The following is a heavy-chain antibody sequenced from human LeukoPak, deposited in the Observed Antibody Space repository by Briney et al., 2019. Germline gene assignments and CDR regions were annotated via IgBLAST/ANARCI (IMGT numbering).Heavy chain of an antibody. CDR1: GFTFSSYS. CDR2: ISSSSSYI. CDR3: AGGGGGNRPDFDY. V-gene: IGHV3-21*01. Sequence: GGSLRLSCAASGFTFSSYSMNWVRQAPGKGLEWVSSISSSSSYIYYADSVKGRFTISRDNAKNSLYLQMNSLRAEDTAVYYCAGGGGGNRPDFDYWGQGTLVTVSS. D-gene: IGHD6-25*01. J-gene: IGHJ4*02.